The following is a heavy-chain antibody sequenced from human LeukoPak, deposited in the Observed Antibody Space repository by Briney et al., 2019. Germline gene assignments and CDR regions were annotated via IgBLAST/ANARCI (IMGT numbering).Heavy chain of an antibody. D-gene: IGHD3-10*01. J-gene: IGHJ6*02. CDR2: IYFSGDT. Sequence: SETLSLTCTVSGGSISSYYWSWIRQPPGKGLEWIGYIYFSGDTNYNPSLKSRLGISVDTSRNQFSLSLDSVTAADTAVYYCARDRGQLGRPYYYGMDVWGQGTTVAVSS. CDR1: GGSISSYY. CDR3: ARDRGQLGRPYYYGMDV. V-gene: IGHV4-59*01.